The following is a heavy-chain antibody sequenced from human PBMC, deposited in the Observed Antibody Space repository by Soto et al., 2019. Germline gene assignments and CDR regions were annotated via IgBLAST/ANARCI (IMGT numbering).Heavy chain of an antibody. CDR2: ISDSGGST. Sequence: GGSLRLSCATSGFTFSSYAMSWVRQAPGKGLEWVSGISDSGGSTYYVDSVKGRFTISRDNSKDTLYLQMNSLRAEDTAVYYCASSGAWFGGGYFDHWGQGTLVTVSS. J-gene: IGHJ4*02. V-gene: IGHV3-23*01. CDR1: GFTFSSYA. D-gene: IGHD3-10*01. CDR3: ASSGAWFGGGYFDH.